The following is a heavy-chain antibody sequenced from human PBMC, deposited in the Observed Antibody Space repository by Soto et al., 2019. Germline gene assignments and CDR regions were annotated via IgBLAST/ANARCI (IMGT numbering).Heavy chain of an antibody. CDR3: ARGGSSDWQVAFDI. CDR1: DGYFSTYY. V-gene: IGHV4-34*01. Sequence: SETLSLTCAFDDGYFSTYYWNWIRQSPGEGLEWIGKINYSGSNNYKPSLKSRVTISIDMSKNQVSLKLTSVTAADTAVYFCARGGSSDWQVAFDIWGQGTTVT. D-gene: IGHD6-19*01. J-gene: IGHJ3*02. CDR2: INYSGSN.